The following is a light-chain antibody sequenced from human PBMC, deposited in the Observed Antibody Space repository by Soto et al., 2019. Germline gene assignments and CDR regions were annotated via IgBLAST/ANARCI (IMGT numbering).Light chain of an antibody. J-gene: IGKJ5*01. CDR1: QSVRSY. V-gene: IGKV3-11*01. CDR2: DAS. Sequence: EIVLTQSPATLSLSPGERATLSCRASQSVRSYLAWYQQNPGQAPRLLIYDASNRATGIPARFSGSGSGTDFTLTISSLEPEDFAVYYCQQRYDWPPITFGQGTRLEIK. CDR3: QQRYDWPPIT.